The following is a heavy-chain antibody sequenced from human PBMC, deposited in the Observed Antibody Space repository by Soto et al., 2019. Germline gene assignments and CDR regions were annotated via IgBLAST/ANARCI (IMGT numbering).Heavy chain of an antibody. CDR1: GGSISVSSYY. Sequence: SETLSLTCTVSGGSISVSSYYWGCIRQPPGKGLEWIGNIYLSGSTNYNPSLRSRVTISVDTSKSQFSLKLTSVTAADTAVYYCVRPLRYSSGPSNWFDPWGQGTLVTVSS. J-gene: IGHJ5*02. V-gene: IGHV4-39*01. D-gene: IGHD6-19*01. CDR2: IYLSGST. CDR3: VRPLRYSSGPSNWFDP.